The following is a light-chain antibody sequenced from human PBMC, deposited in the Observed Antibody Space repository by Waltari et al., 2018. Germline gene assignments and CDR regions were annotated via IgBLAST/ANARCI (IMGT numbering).Light chain of an antibody. CDR1: WSNHGAGYD. CDR3: QSYDTSLGVV. J-gene: IGLJ2*01. CDR2: GVN. Sequence: QSVLTQPPSVSGAPGQRVTISCTGSWSNHGAGYDVHWYQQLPGKAPTLLVYGVNTRPPGVPDRFFGSKSGTSASLAIPGLQPEDEADYYCQSYDTSLGVVFGGGTKLTVL. V-gene: IGLV1-40*01.